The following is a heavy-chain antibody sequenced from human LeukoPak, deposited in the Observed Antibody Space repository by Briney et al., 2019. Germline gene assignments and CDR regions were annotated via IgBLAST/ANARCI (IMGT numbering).Heavy chain of an antibody. D-gene: IGHD3-16*01. CDR1: GGSISSYY. CDR3: ARGGVNYKIAGP. Sequence: PSETLSLTCTVSGGSISSYYWTWIRQPPGKGLEWIGYIYYTGATSYNPSLKSRVTISVDTSKKQFSLKLTSVTAADTAVYYCARGGVNYKIAGPWGQGALVTVSS. CDR2: IYYTGAT. V-gene: IGHV4-59*08. J-gene: IGHJ5*02.